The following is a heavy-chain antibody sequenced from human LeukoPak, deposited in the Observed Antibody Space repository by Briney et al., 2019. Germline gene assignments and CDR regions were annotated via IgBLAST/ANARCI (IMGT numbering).Heavy chain of an antibody. D-gene: IGHD5-24*01. CDR2: INHSGST. CDR1: GGSFSGYY. J-gene: IGHJ4*02. CDR3: ARGNGYNARDY. Sequence: SETLSLTCAVYGGSFSGYYWSWIRQPPGKGLEWIGEINHSGSTNYNPSLKSRVTISVDTSKNQFSLKLSSVTAADTAVYYCARGNGYNARDYWGQGTLVTVSS. V-gene: IGHV4-34*01.